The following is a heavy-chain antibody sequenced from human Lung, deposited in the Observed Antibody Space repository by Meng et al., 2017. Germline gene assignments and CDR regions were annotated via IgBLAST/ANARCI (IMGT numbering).Heavy chain of an antibody. J-gene: IGHJ5*02. D-gene: IGHD3-22*01. Sequence: QVHLQESGPGPVKPSQTLSLPCTVSGGSISSGTYYWGWIRQLPGKGLEWIAYIHYSGSTYYSPSLKSRVTISVDTSKNQLSLKLSSMTAADTAVYYCARYVFDSSSLYSNWFDPWGQGTLVTVSS. CDR3: ARYVFDSSSLYSNWFDP. V-gene: IGHV4-31*03. CDR2: IHYSGST. CDR1: GGSISSGTYY.